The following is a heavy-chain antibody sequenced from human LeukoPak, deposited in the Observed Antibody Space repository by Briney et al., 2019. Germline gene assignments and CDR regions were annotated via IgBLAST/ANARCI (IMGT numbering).Heavy chain of an antibody. D-gene: IGHD6-13*01. Sequence: RGSLRLSCAASGFTLCSYGMHWVRPAPGEGLGWVAVISYDGSNKYYADSLKGRFTLSRDNSKNTLYPQMNSLRAEDTAVYYCAKGQIAAAGPTYFDYWGQGTLVTVSS. J-gene: IGHJ4*02. CDR2: ISYDGSNK. CDR1: GFTLCSYG. V-gene: IGHV3-30*18. CDR3: AKGQIAAAGPTYFDY.